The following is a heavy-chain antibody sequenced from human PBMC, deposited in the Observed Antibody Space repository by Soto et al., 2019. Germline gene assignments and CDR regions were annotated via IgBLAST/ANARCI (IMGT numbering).Heavy chain of an antibody. CDR1: GVSVSSDYHH. J-gene: IGHJ3*02. Sequence: SETLSLTCAVSGVSVSSDYHHWSWIRHPPGKGLEWIGQMQSSGSTNYNPSLKSRVTISIDKSNNLFSLKLSSVTAADTAVYYCASKFGELLADAFDIWGQGTRVTVSS. D-gene: IGHD3-10*01. V-gene: IGHV4-61*01. CDR3: ASKFGELLADAFDI. CDR2: MQSSGST.